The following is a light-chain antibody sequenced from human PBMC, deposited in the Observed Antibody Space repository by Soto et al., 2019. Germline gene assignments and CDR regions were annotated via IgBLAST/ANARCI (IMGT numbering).Light chain of an antibody. V-gene: IGLV2-14*01. CDR3: NSYTSITTLGV. CDR2: AVS. CDR1: SSDIGDYDY. Sequence: QSVLTQPASVSGSPGQSITISCTGTSSDIGDYDYVSWYQQHPGKAPKLVIYAVSNRPSGVSNRFSGSKSGNTASLTISGLQAEDEADYYCNSYTSITTLGVFGGGTKVTVL. J-gene: IGLJ2*01.